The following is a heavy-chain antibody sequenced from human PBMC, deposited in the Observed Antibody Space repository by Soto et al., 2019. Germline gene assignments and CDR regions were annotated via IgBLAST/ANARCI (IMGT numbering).Heavy chain of an antibody. J-gene: IGHJ4*02. CDR3: ARSGYSDEFDY. CDR2: SSSNGGIT. CDR1: GFTFSSCA. V-gene: IGHV3-64*01. Sequence: EAQLVESGGGLVQPGGSLRLSCAASGFTFSSCAMHWVRQAPGKGLEYVSTSSSNGGITYYANSVKGRFTISGDNSKNTLYLQMGILRAEDMAVYYCARSGYSDEFDYWGQGTLVTVSS. D-gene: IGHD5-18*01.